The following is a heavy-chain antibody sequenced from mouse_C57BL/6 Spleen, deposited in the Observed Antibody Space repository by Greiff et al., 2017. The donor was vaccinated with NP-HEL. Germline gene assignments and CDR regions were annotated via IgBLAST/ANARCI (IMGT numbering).Heavy chain of an antibody. CDR3: ARDESAYYFDY. CDR1: GFTFSSYG. J-gene: IGHJ2*01. D-gene: IGHD6-1*01. V-gene: IGHV5-6*01. CDR2: ISSGGSYT. Sequence: EVQLVESGGDLVKPGGSLKLSCAASGFTFSSYGMSWVRQTPDKRLEWVATISSGGSYTYYPDSVKGRFTISRDNAKNTLYLQMSSLKSEDTAMYYCARDESAYYFDYWGKGTTLTVSS.